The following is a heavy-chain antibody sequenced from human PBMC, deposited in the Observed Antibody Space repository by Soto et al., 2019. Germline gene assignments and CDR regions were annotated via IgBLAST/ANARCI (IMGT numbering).Heavy chain of an antibody. V-gene: IGHV1-69*01. CDR1: GGTFSSYA. CDR2: IIPIFGTA. D-gene: IGHD2-15*01. J-gene: IGHJ4*02. Sequence: QVQLVQSGAEVKKPGSSVKVSCKASGGTFSSYAISWVRQAPGQGLEWMGGIIPIFGTANYAQKFQGRVTITADESTSTAYMELSSLRSEDTAVYYCARGHCSGGSCPRKNFDYWGQGTLVTVSS. CDR3: ARGHCSGGSCPRKNFDY.